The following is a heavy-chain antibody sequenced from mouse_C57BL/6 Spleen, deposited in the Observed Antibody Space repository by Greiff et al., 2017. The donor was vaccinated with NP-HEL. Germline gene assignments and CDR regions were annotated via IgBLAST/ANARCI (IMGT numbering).Heavy chain of an antibody. V-gene: IGHV1-81*01. J-gene: IGHJ1*03. CDR1: GYTFTSYG. D-gene: IGHD2-12*01. CDR3: AREDSPWYFDV. Sequence: QVQLKQSGAELARPGASVKLSCKASGYTFTSYGISWVKQRTGQGLEWIGEIYPRSGNTYYNEKFKGKATLTADKSSSTAYMELRSLTSEDSAVYFCAREDSPWYFDVWGTGTTVTVSS. CDR2: IYPRSGNT.